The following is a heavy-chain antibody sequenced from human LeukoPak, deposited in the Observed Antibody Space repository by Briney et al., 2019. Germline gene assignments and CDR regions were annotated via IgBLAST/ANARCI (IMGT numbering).Heavy chain of an antibody. CDR1: GYTCTAYY. Sequence: ASAKVSCKAAGYTCTAYYINWVRQAPGQGLGWMGWINPHSGGAVYAQGFQGRVTMTRDTSISTAYMELSRLRSDDTAVYYCVRFEDYGGNRVVFDIRGQGTMVTVYS. D-gene: IGHD4-23*01. J-gene: IGHJ3*02. CDR2: INPHSGGA. CDR3: VRFEDYGGNRVVFDI. V-gene: IGHV1-2*02.